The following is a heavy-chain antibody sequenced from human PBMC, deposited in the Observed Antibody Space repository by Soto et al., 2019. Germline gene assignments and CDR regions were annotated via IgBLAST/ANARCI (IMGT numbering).Heavy chain of an antibody. J-gene: IGHJ4*02. CDR3: ARDQRSSGGKYYFDY. Sequence: GGSLRLSCAASGFTFSSDSMNWVRQAPGKGLEWVSSISSSSSYIYYADSVKGRFTISRDNAKNSLYLQMNSLRAEDTAVYYCARDQRSSGGKYYFDYWGQGTLVTVSS. CDR2: ISSSSSYI. CDR1: GFTFSSDS. V-gene: IGHV3-21*01. D-gene: IGHD6-19*01.